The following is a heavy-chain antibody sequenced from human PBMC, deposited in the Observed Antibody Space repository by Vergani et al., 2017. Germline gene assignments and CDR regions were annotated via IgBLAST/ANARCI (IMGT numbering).Heavy chain of an antibody. CDR1: GYTFTSYY. D-gene: IGHD3-22*01. J-gene: IGHJ4*02. Sequence: QVQLVQSGAEVKKPGASVKVSCKASGYTFTSYYMHWVRQAPGQGLEWMGIINPSGGSTSYAQKFQGRVTMTRDTSTSTVYMELSSLRSEDTAVYYCARDREGYDSSGYFRFDYWGQGTLVTGSS. CDR2: INPSGGST. V-gene: IGHV1-46*03. CDR3: ARDREGYDSSGYFRFDY.